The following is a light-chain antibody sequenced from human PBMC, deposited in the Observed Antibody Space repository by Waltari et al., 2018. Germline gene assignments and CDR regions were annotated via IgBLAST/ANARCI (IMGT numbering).Light chain of an antibody. V-gene: IGKV3-20*01. CDR2: GTF. CDR3: QHYVRLPAT. CDR1: QSVGTS. J-gene: IGKJ1*01. Sequence: EIVLTQSPGTLSLSPGERATLSCRASQSVGTSVAWYQQKRGQAPRLLIYGTFSRATGIPDRFSGSGSGTDFSLTISRLEPEDYAVYYCQHYVRLPATFGQGTKVEIK.